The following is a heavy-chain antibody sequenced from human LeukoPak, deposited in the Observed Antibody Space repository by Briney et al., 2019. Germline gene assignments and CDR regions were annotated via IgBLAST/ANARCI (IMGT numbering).Heavy chain of an antibody. CDR1: GFRFRRYW. J-gene: IGHJ4*02. D-gene: IGHD6-19*01. CDR3: ARDSGWYEVLY. Sequence: GGSLTVSCVASGFRFRRYWMSWVGPTPAKGRAWVANIKKDGSEKYFVDSVKGRFTISRDNAQDSLYLQMNILRAEDTAVYYCARDSGWYEVLYWGQGTMVTVSS. V-gene: IGHV3-7*03. CDR2: IKKDGSEK.